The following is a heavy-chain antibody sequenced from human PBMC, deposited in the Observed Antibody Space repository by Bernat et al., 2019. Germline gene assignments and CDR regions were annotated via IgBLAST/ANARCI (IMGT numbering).Heavy chain of an antibody. V-gene: IGHV3-33*01. Sequence: QVQLVESGGGVVQPGRSLRLSCAASGFTFSSYGMHWVRQAPGKGLVWVAVIWYDGSNKYYADSVKGRFTIARDNSKNTLYLQMNSLRAEDTAVYYCARDRDGILLWFREGSDAFDIWGQGTMVTVSS. D-gene: IGHD3-10*01. J-gene: IGHJ3*02. CDR1: GFTFSSYG. CDR2: IWYDGSNK. CDR3: ARDRDGILLWFREGSDAFDI.